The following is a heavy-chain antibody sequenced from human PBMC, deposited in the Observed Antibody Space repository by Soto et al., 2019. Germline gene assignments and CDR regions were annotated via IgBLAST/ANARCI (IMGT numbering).Heavy chain of an antibody. D-gene: IGHD2-15*01. CDR1: GYRFNTYW. V-gene: IGHV5-51*01. CDR3: ARGQLPAATTYFDF. Sequence: GESLKISCKGSGYRFNTYWIGWVRQMPGKGLEWMGIIYPGDSDTRYSPSFRGLVTISRDNSKNTLFLQMDSLRAEDTAVYYCARGQLPAATTYFDFWGQGTLVTVSS. CDR2: IYPGDSDT. J-gene: IGHJ4*02.